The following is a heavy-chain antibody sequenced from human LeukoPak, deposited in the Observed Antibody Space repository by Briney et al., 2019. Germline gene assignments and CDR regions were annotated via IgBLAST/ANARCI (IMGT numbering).Heavy chain of an antibody. CDR3: ARATYYYDSSGYVDY. Sequence: SETLSLTCTVSGGSISSSYWTWIRQPAGKGLEWIGRIYTSGSTNYNPSLKSRVTISVDTSKNQFSLKLSSVTAADTAVYYCARATYYYDSSGYVDYWGQGTLVTVSS. CDR2: IYTSGST. J-gene: IGHJ4*02. V-gene: IGHV4-4*07. CDR1: GGSISSSY. D-gene: IGHD3-22*01.